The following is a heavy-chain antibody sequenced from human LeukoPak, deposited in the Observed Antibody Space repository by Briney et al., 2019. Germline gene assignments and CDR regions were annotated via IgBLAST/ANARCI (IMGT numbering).Heavy chain of an antibody. D-gene: IGHD4-11*01. V-gene: IGHV3-30*18. J-gene: IGHJ6*02. CDR2: VSYDGRNK. CDR3: AKDYGYYSSYYYGMDV. Sequence: GGSLRLSCAASGFTFSSSGMHWIRQAPGKGLEWVAVVSYDGRNKYYADSVKGRFTISRDNSKNTLYMQMNSLRAEDTAVYYCAKDYGYYSSYYYGMDVWGQGTTVTVSS. CDR1: GFTFSSSG.